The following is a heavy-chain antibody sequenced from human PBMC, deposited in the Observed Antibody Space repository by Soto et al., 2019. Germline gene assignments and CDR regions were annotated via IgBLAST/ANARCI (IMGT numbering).Heavy chain of an antibody. Sequence: SETLSLTCAVYGGSFSGYYWSWIRQPPGKGLEWIGEINHSGSTNYNPSLKSRVTISVDTSKNQFSLKLSSVTAADTAVYYCARGPPTGSYFDYWGQGTLVTVSS. J-gene: IGHJ4*02. D-gene: IGHD4-17*01. CDR3: ARGPPTGSYFDY. CDR1: GGSFSGYY. V-gene: IGHV4-34*01. CDR2: INHSGST.